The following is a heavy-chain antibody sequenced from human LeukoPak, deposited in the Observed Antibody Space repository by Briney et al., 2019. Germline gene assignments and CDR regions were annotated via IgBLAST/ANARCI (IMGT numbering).Heavy chain of an antibody. CDR1: GLTFSSYA. J-gene: IGHJ4*02. V-gene: IGHV3-23*01. CDR3: AQAWEY. Sequence: GGSLRLSCAASGLTFSSYAMTWVRQAPGKGLEWVSVISGSGESTYYADSVKGRFTISRDHSKNTLLLLMNSLRAEDTALYYCAQAWEYWGQGTLVTVSS. CDR2: ISGSGEST. D-gene: IGHD1-26*01.